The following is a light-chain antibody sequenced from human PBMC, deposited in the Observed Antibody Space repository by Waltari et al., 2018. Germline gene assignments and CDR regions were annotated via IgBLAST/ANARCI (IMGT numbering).Light chain of an antibody. CDR1: QSVSSY. Sequence: EIVLTQSPATLSLSPGERATPSCRASQSVSSYLAWYQQKPGQAPRLLIYDASNRATGIPARFSGSGSGTDFTLTISSLEPEDFAVYYCQQRSNWRLTFGGGTKVEIK. CDR2: DAS. V-gene: IGKV3-11*01. CDR3: QQRSNWRLT. J-gene: IGKJ4*01.